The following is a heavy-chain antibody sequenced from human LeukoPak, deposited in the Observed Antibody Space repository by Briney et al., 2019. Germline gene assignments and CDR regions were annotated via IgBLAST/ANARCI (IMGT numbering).Heavy chain of an antibody. J-gene: IGHJ3*02. Sequence: PSETLSLSCTVSGGSISSSSYYWGWIRQPPGKGLEWIGSIYYSGGTYYNPSLKSRVTISVDTSKNQFSLKLSSVTAADTAVYYCASTTTTVDDAFDIWGKGTMAPFSS. CDR3: ASTTTTVDDAFDI. D-gene: IGHD4-23*01. CDR1: GGSISSSSYY. V-gene: IGHV4-39*01. CDR2: IYYSGGT.